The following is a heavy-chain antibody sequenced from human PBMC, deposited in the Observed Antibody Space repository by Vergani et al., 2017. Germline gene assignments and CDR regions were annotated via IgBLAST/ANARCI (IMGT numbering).Heavy chain of an antibody. CDR2: ISGSSSYV. J-gene: IGHJ4*02. CDR3: ARGLWDCTHIRCSPPSY. V-gene: IGHV3-21*01. CDR1: GFSFSSYS. D-gene: IGHD2-8*01. Sequence: VQLVESGGGVVQPGRSRRLSCAASGFSFSSYSMNWVRQAPGKGLEWVASISGSSSYVFYRDSVEGRFTITRDNAKKSVYLQMNSLRAEDTAMYFCARGLWDCTHIRCSPPSYWGQGTQVTVSS.